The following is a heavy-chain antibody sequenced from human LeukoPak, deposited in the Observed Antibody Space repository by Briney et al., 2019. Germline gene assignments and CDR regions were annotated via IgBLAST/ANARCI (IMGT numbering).Heavy chain of an antibody. D-gene: IGHD3-10*01. CDR3: VRTSITMVRGVIYPHYYYYYMDV. Sequence: SVKVSCKASGGTFSGYAISWVRQAPGQGLEWMGGIIPIFGTANYAQKFQGRVTITADESTSTAYMELSSLRSEDTAVYYCVRTSITMVRGVIYPHYYYYYMDVWGKGTTVTISS. CDR1: GGTFSGYA. J-gene: IGHJ6*03. CDR2: IIPIFGTA. V-gene: IGHV1-69*13.